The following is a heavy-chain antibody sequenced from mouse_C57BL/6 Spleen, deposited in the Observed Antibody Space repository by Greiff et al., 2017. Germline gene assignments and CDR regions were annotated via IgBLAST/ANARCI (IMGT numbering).Heavy chain of an antibody. D-gene: IGHD2-1*01. CDR2: IYPGSGST. CDR1: GYTFASYW. V-gene: IGHV1-55*01. Sequence: QVQLQQPGAELVKPGASVKMSCKASGYTFASYWITWVKQRPGQGLEWIGDIYPGSGSTNYNEKFKSKATLTVDTSSSTAYMQLSSLTSEDSAVYDCARSDYGNPYYFDYWGQGTTLTVSS. J-gene: IGHJ2*01. CDR3: ARSDYGNPYYFDY.